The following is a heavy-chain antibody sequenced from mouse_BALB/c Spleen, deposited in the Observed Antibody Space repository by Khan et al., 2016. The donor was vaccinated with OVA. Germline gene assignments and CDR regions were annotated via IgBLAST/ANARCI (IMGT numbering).Heavy chain of an antibody. V-gene: IGHV1-7*01. CDR2: INPSTGYT. J-gene: IGHJ4*01. Sequence: QVQLQQSGAELAKPGASVKMSCKASGYTFTSYWMHWVKQRPGQGLEWIGYINPSTGYTEYNQKFKDKATLTTDKSSSTAYMQLSSLTSEDSAVXYCAASIRVYYSMDYWGQGTSVTVSS. CDR3: AASIRVYYSMDY. D-gene: IGHD6-1*01. CDR1: GYTFTSYW.